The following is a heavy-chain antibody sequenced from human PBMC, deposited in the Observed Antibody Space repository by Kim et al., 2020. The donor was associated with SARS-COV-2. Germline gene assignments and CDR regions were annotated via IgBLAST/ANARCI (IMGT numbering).Heavy chain of an antibody. J-gene: IGHJ6*02. Sequence: SETLSLTCAVYGGSFSGYYWSWIRQPPGKGLEWIGEINHSGSTNYNPSLKSRVTISVDTSKNQFSLKLSSVTAADTAVYYCARERITMVRGVGNYYYGMDVWGQGTTVTVSS. D-gene: IGHD3-10*01. CDR1: GGSFSGYY. CDR2: INHSGST. V-gene: IGHV4-34*01. CDR3: ARERITMVRGVGNYYYGMDV.